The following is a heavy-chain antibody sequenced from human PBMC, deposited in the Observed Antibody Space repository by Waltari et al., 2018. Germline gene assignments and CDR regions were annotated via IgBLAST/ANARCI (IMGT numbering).Heavy chain of an antibody. J-gene: IGHJ3*02. V-gene: IGHV3-72*01. CDR2: TRNKANSYTT. CDR1: GFTFSDHY. CDR3: ARDSHGDPDAFDI. Sequence: EVQLVESGGGLVQPGGSLRLSCAASGFTFSDHYMDWVRQAPGKGLEWVGRTRNKANSYTTEYAASVKGRFTISRDDSKNSLYLQMNSLKTEDTAVYYCARDSHGDPDAFDIWGQGTMVTVSS. D-gene: IGHD4-17*01.